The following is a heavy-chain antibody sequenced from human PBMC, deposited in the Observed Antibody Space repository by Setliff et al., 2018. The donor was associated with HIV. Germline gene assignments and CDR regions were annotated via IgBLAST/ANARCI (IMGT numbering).Heavy chain of an antibody. J-gene: IGHJ2*01. Sequence: SETLSLTCAVYRGSFSHYYWTWIRQSPGKGLEWIAEINQERTTYYNPSLKSRVTISVDTSKNQFSLKLSSVTAADTAVYYCARPSAGGGYNYWYFDLWGRGTLVTVSS. CDR3: ARPSAGGGYNYWYFDL. CDR1: RGSFSHYY. V-gene: IGHV4-34*01. CDR2: INQERTT. D-gene: IGHD5-12*01.